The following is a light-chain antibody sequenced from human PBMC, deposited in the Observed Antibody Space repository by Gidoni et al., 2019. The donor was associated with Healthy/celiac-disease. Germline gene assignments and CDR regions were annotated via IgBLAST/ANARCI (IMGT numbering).Light chain of an antibody. CDR2: AAS. J-gene: IGKJ1*01. V-gene: IGKV1-16*02. CDR3: QQYNSYPRT. Sequence: DIQMTQSPSSPSASVGDRVTITCRASQGISNYVAWFQQKPVKAPKSLIYAASSLQSGVPSKFGGSGSGTDFTLTVSSLQPEGFATYCCQQYNSYPRTFGQGTKVEIK. CDR1: QGISNY.